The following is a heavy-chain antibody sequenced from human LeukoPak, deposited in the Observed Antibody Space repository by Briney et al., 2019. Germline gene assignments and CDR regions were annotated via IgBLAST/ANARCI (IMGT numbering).Heavy chain of an antibody. J-gene: IGHJ4*02. Sequence: GGSLRLSCAASGFTFSSYRMSWVRQAPGKGLEWVANIKQDGGEKYYVDSVKGRFTISRDNAKNSLYLQMNSLRAEDTAVYYCAAQSGYYDFWSGYSPRPFDYWGQGTLVAVSS. V-gene: IGHV3-7*01. CDR2: IKQDGGEK. CDR1: GFTFSSYR. D-gene: IGHD3-3*01. CDR3: AAQSGYYDFWSGYSPRPFDY.